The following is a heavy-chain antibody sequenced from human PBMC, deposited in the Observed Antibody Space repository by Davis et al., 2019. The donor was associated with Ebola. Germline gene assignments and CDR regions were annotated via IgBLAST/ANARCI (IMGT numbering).Heavy chain of an antibody. J-gene: IGHJ4*02. CDR1: GFTFSDYY. D-gene: IGHD6-6*01. CDR3: ARNSAPPDY. V-gene: IGHV3-11*01. CDR2: INHSGDSI. Sequence: GESLKISCAASGFTFSDYYMSWVRQAPGEGLEWISCINHSGDSIFYADFVKGRFTMSRDNAKNFLYLQLSSLRADDTAMYYCARNSAPPDYWGQGALVTVSS.